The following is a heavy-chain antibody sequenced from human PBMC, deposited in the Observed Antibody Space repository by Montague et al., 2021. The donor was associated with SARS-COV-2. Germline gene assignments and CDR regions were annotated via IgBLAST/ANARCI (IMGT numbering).Heavy chain of an antibody. CDR1: GGAISGSSYY. J-gene: IGHJ6*02. V-gene: IGHV4-39*07. CDR2: IYYSGSI. CDR3: ARDTRITMLVVVNRYGMDV. Sequence: SETLSLTCTVSGGAISGSSYYWGWIRQPPGKGLEWIGSIYYSGSIYYNPSLKSRVTIPVDTSKNQFSLKLSSVTAADTAVYYCARDTRITMLVVVNRYGMDVWGQGTTVTVSS. D-gene: IGHD3-22*01.